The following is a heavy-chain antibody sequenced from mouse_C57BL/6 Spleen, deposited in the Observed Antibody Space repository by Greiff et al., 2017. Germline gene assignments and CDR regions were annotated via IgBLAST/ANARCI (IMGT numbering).Heavy chain of an antibody. J-gene: IGHJ2*01. CDR3: ARWYYGSSSYFDY. CDR1: GYAFSSYW. Sequence: VKLVESGAELVKPGASVKISCKASGYAFSSYWMNWVKQRPGKGLEWIGQIYPGDGDTNYNGKFKGKATLTADKSSSTAYMQLSSLTSEDSAVYFCARWYYGSSSYFDYWGQGTTLTVSS. CDR2: IYPGDGDT. D-gene: IGHD1-1*01. V-gene: IGHV1-80*01.